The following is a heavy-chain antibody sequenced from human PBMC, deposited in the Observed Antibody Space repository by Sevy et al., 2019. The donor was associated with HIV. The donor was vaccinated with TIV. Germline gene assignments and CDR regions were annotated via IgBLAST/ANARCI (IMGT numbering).Heavy chain of an antibody. CDR3: AREGFTSSSFGWFDP. D-gene: IGHD6-13*01. V-gene: IGHV4-59*13. CDR1: GGSISYYY. J-gene: IGHJ5*02. Sequence: SETLSLTCTVSGGSISYYYWTWIRQPPGKGLEWIGYIYDSGRTNYNPSLKSRVTISVDTSKNQFSLKLSSVTAADTAVYHCAREGFTSSSFGWFDPWGQGTLVTVSS. CDR2: IYDSGRT.